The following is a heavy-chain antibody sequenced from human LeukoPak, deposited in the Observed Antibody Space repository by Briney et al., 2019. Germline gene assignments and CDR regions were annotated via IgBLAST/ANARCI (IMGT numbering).Heavy chain of an antibody. CDR3: ARGPLGITGTTALYYYYMDV. CDR1: GYTFTGYY. D-gene: IGHD1-7*01. CDR2: INPNSGGT. V-gene: IGHV1-2*02. J-gene: IGHJ6*03. Sequence: ASVTVSCKASGYTFTGYYMHWVRQAPGQGLEGMGWINPNSGGTNYAQKFQGRVTITADESTSTAYMELSSLRSEDTAVYYCARGPLGITGTTALYYYYMDVWGKGTTVTVSS.